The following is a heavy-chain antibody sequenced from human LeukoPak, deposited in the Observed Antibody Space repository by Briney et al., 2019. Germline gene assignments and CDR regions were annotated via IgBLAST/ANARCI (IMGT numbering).Heavy chain of an antibody. CDR2: INAGNGNT. CDR3: ARDGPNSYDYVWGSYSH. CDR1: GYTFTSCA. V-gene: IGHV1-3*01. D-gene: IGHD3-16*01. J-gene: IGHJ4*02. Sequence: GASVKVSCKAFGYTFTSCAMHWVRQAPGQRLEWMGWINAGNGNTKYSQKFQGRVTITRDTSASTAYMELSSLRSEDTAVYYCARDGPNSYDYVWGSYSHWGQGTLVTVSS.